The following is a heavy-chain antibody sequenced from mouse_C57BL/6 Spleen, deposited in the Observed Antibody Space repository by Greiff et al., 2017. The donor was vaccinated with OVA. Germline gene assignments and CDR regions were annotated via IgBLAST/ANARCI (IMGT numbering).Heavy chain of an antibody. CDR3: ARDSSGYPAWFAY. V-gene: IGHV3-6*01. Sequence: EVQLQESGPGLVKPSQSLSLTCSVTGYSITSGYYWNWIRQFPGNKLEWMGYISYDGSNNYNPSLKNRISITRDTSKNQFFLKLNSVTTEDTATYYCARDSSGYPAWFAYWGQGTLVTVSA. CDR1: GYSITSGYY. D-gene: IGHD3-2*02. CDR2: ISYDGSN. J-gene: IGHJ3*01.